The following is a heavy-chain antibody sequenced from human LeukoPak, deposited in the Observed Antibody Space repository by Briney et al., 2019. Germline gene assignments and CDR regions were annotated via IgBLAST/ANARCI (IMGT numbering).Heavy chain of an antibody. V-gene: IGHV5-51*01. D-gene: IGHD6-19*01. Sequence: GESLKISCKGSGYSFSDYWIAWVRQMPGKGLEWMGIIYPGDSDTRYSPSFEGQVTISADKSSSITYLQWTSLKASDTAMYYCARHGQSSGWYWFDPWGQGTLSPSPQ. CDR1: GYSFSDYW. J-gene: IGHJ5*02. CDR2: IYPGDSDT. CDR3: ARHGQSSGWYWFDP.